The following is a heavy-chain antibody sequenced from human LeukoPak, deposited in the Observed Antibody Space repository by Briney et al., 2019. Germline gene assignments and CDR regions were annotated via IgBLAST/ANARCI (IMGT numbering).Heavy chain of an antibody. V-gene: IGHV3-23*01. CDR2: ISGSGGST. CDR1: GFTFSSYA. D-gene: IGHD3-22*01. J-gene: IGHJ4*02. Sequence: GGSLRLSCAAPGFTFSSYAMSWVRQAPGKGLEWVSAISGSGGSTYYADSVKGRFTISRDNSKNTLYLQMNSLRAEDTAVYYCAKEAYYDSSGTNSYYFDYWGQGTLVTVSS. CDR3: AKEAYYDSSGTNSYYFDY.